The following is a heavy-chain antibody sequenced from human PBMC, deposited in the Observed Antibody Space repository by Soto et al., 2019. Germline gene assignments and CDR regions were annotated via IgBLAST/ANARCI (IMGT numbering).Heavy chain of an antibody. CDR1: GFAFGRSA. J-gene: IGHJ6*02. D-gene: IGHD3-3*01. CDR2: IRSETYSYAT. V-gene: IGHV3-73*02. Sequence: DVQLVESGGGLVQPGGSLTLACAASGFAFGRSAMYWVRQAPGKGLEWVGRIRSETYSYATSYAGSVTGRFTISRDDFKSTVYLQMHSLKTEDTAVYYCPSTYYDHLWYAMDVWGQGTTVTVSS. CDR3: PSTYYDHLWYAMDV.